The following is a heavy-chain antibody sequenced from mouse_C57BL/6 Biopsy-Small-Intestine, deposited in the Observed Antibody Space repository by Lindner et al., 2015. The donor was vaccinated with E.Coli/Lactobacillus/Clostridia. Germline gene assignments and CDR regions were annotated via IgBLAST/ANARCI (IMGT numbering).Heavy chain of an antibody. D-gene: IGHD2-4*01. J-gene: IGHJ3*01. CDR3: ARGGYYDSNVFAY. CDR1: GYSLTGYY. V-gene: IGHV1-31*01. CDR2: IYPYNGVS. Sequence: VQLQESGPELVKPGASVKISCKASGYSLTGYYMLWVKQSHGNILDWIGYIYPYNGVSSYNQKFKGKATLTVDKSSSTAYMQLSSLTSEDSAVYYCARGGYYDSNVFAYWGQGTLVTVSA.